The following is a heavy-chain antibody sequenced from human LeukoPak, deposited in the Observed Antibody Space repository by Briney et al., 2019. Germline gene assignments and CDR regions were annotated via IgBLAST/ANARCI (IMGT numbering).Heavy chain of an antibody. J-gene: IGHJ6*03. D-gene: IGHD5-18*01. V-gene: IGHV3-48*04. CDR1: GFTVSSLA. Sequence: GGSLRLSCAASGFTVSSLAMHWVRQAPGKGLEGVSYISSSSSTIYYADSVKGRFTISRDNAKNSLYLQMNSLRAEDTAVYYCARVGYSYGWKGVYYYYYMDVWGKGTTVTVSS. CDR3: ARVGYSYGWKGVYYYYYMDV. CDR2: ISSSSSTI.